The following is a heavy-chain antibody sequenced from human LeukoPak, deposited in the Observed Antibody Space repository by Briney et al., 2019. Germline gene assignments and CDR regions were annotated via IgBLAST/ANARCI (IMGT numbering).Heavy chain of an antibody. CDR2: IYYSGST. V-gene: IGHV4-59*01. CDR3: ARESSQLLGLDYFDY. J-gene: IGHJ4*02. Sequence: PPETLSLTCTVSGGSISSYYWSWIRQPPGKGLEWIGYIYYSGSTNYNPSLKSRVTISVDTSKNQFSLKLSSVTATDTAVYYCARESSQLLGLDYFDYWGQGTLVTVSS. D-gene: IGHD2-2*01. CDR1: GGSISSYY.